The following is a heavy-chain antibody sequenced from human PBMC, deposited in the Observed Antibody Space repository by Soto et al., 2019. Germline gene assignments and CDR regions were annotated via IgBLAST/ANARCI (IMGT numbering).Heavy chain of an antibody. CDR1: GGSISDFY. D-gene: IGHD2-2*01. CDR3: ARYGVVPSAHFEY. CDR2: IYGSGDT. J-gene: IGHJ4*02. Sequence: QVQLQQSGPGLVKPSETLSLNCTVSGGSISDFYWTWIRQPAGKGLEWIGRIYGSGDTSYSPSFESRVTMSVDTSKNQLFLKLTSVSAADTATYYCARYGVVPSAHFEYWGQGAPVTVSS. V-gene: IGHV4-4*07.